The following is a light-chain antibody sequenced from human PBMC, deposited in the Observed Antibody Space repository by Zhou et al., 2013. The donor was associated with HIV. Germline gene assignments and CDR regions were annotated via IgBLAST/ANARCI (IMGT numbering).Light chain of an antibody. J-gene: IGKJ2*01. Sequence: DIQMTQSPSSLSASVGDRVTITCRASQTITSYLNWYQQKPGKAPKLLIYAASRLQSGVPSRFSGSASGTDFTLNITGLQPEDLGTYFCQQSYTTPYTFGQGTKLEIK. V-gene: IGKV1-39*01. CDR1: QTITSY. CDR2: AAS. CDR3: QQSYTTPYT.